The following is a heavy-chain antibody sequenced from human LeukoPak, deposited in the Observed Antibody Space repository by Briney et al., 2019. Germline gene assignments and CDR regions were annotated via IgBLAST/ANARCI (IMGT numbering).Heavy chain of an antibody. CDR2: IYYSGST. J-gene: IGHJ6*02. CDR1: GGSISSSSYY. CDR3: ARRTNYGSGSKPPYGMDV. Sequence: SETLSLTCTVSGGSISSSSYYWGWIRQPPGKGLEWIGSIYYSGSTYYNPSLKSRVTISVDTSKNQFSLKLSSVTAADTAVYYCARRTNYGSGSKPPYGMDVWGQGTTVTVSS. D-gene: IGHD3-10*01. V-gene: IGHV4-39*01.